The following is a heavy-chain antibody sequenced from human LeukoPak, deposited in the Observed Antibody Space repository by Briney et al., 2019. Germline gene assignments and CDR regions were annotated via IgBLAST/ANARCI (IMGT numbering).Heavy chain of an antibody. V-gene: IGHV4-39*07. Sequence: SETLSLTCTVSGGSISSSSFYWGWIRQPPGKGLEWIASMYYSGSTYYNPALKTRVTISVDTSKNQFSLKLSSVTAADTAVYYCANMVRGSRAFDIWGQGTMVTVSS. CDR2: MYYSGST. CDR3: ANMVRGSRAFDI. D-gene: IGHD3-10*01. CDR1: GGSISSSSFY. J-gene: IGHJ3*02.